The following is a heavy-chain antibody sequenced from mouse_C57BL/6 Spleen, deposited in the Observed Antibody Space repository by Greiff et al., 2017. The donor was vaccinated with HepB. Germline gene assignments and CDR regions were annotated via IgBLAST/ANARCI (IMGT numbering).Heavy chain of an antibody. Sequence: EVKLQESGPGLVKPSQSLSLTCSVTGYSIPSGYYWNWIRQFPGNKLEWMGYISYDGSNNYNPSLKNRISITRDTSKNQFFLKLNSVTTEDTATYYCARDYGNYEGAYWGQGTLVTVSA. V-gene: IGHV3-6*01. CDR3: ARDYGNYEGAY. CDR1: GYSIPSGYY. D-gene: IGHD2-1*01. CDR2: ISYDGSN. J-gene: IGHJ3*01.